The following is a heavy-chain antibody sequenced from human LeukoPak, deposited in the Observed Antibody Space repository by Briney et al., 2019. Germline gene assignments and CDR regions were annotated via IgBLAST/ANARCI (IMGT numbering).Heavy chain of an antibody. Sequence: PSEPLSLTCTVSGYSVSSGCYWGWIRQPPGKGLEWIGSIYHSGSTYYNPSLKSRVTISVDTSKNQFSLKLSSVTAADTAVYDCASIGTVVAVQIWVFDYWGQGTLVTVSS. CDR1: GYSVSSGCY. V-gene: IGHV4-38-2*02. J-gene: IGHJ4*02. CDR2: IYHSGST. D-gene: IGHD2-15*01. CDR3: ASIGTVVAVQIWVFDY.